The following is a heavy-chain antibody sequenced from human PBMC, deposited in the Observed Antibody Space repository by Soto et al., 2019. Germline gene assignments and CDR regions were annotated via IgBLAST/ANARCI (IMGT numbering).Heavy chain of an antibody. V-gene: IGHV3-23*01. CDR2: IGDSGGIT. J-gene: IGHJ4*02. Sequence: EVQLLESGGGLVQPGGSLRLSCAASGFTFSAYAMSWVRQAPQKGLESVSAIGDSGGITTYADSVKGRFTIARDISKKKLVLRMNSSRDEDTAIYYCAKANLHSGRWYEGNWGQGILVTVSS. D-gene: IGHD6-13*01. CDR1: GFTFSAYA. CDR3: AKANLHSGRWYEGN.